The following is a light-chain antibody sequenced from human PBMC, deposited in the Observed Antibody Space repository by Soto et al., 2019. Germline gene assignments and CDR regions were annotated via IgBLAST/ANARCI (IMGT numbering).Light chain of an antibody. CDR2: GAS. CDR1: QKINSKY. CDR3: QQYHTSPLLT. J-gene: IGKJ4*01. V-gene: IGKV3-20*01. Sequence: EIVLTQSPGTLSLSPGERATLSCRASQKINSKYLAWYQQKPGQAPRLLIFGASSRATGVPDRFGGSGSGTDFTLTITTLEPEDFAVYYCQQYHTSPLLTCGGGTRVEIK.